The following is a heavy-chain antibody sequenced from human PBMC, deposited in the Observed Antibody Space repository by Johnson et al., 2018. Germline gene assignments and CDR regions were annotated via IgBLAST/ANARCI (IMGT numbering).Heavy chain of an antibody. CDR1: GFTFSSYS. V-gene: IGHV3-72*01. D-gene: IGHD3-3*01. Sequence: VQLVQSGGGLVKPGGSLRLSCAASGFTFSSYSMNWVRQAPGKGLEWVGRTSDKANSYNTEYAASVEGRFTISRDDSKNSLNVQMNSLKIEDTAVYYCARAGLEWLYINYYYYYMDVWGKGTTVTVSS. CDR3: ARAGLEWLYINYYYYYMDV. CDR2: TSDKANSYNT. J-gene: IGHJ6*03.